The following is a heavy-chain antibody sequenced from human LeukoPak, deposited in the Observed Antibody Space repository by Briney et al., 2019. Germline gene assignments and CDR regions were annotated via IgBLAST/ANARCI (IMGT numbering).Heavy chain of an antibody. J-gene: IGHJ4*02. Sequence: PGGSLRLSCAASGFTFSSYWMTWVRQVPGKGLEWVANIMEDGSVKNYVDSVKGRFTISRDNAKNSLYLQMNSLRAEDTAVYYCARDFPWTYGGYVDYWGQGTLVTVSS. CDR1: GFTFSSYW. V-gene: IGHV3-7*01. CDR3: ARDFPWTYGGYVDY. CDR2: IMEDGSVK. D-gene: IGHD4/OR15-4a*01.